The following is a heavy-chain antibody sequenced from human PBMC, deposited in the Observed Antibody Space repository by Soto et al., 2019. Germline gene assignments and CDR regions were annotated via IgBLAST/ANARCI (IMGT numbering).Heavy chain of an antibody. CDR1: GGSFSGYY. J-gene: IGHJ6*02. Sequence: SETLSLTCAVYGGSFSGYYWSWIRQPPGKGLEWIGEINHSGSTNYNPSLKSRVTISVDTSKNQFSLKLSSVTAADTAAYYCAGGRRPDYYGMDVWGQGTTVTVSS. CDR3: AGGRRPDYYGMDV. V-gene: IGHV4-34*01. CDR2: INHSGST.